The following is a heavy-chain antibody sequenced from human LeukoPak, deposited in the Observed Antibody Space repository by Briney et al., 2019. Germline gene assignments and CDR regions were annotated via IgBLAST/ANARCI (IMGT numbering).Heavy chain of an antibody. Sequence: PSETLSLTCTVSGGSISSYYWSWIRQPAGKGLEWIGRIYTSGSTNYNPSLKSRVTMSVDTSKNQFPLKLSSVTAADTAVYYCARDRLMRYGASSGFDPWGQGTLVTVSS. V-gene: IGHV4-4*07. CDR2: IYTSGST. CDR3: ARDRLMRYGASSGFDP. J-gene: IGHJ5*02. CDR1: GGSISSYY. D-gene: IGHD4-17*01.